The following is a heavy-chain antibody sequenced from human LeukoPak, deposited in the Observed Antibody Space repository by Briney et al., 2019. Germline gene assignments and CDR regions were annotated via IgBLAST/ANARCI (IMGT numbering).Heavy chain of an antibody. Sequence: GASVKVSCRASGYTFAAYYVHWMRQAPGQGLEWMGFIKPNSGGTLYAQMFQGRVTMTRDTSISTAYMELSRLTSDDTAVYYCARLEVTTATRGDWGQGTLVTVSS. CDR1: GYTFAAYY. CDR3: ARLEVTTATRGD. V-gene: IGHV1-2*02. D-gene: IGHD4-11*01. CDR2: IKPNSGGT. J-gene: IGHJ4*02.